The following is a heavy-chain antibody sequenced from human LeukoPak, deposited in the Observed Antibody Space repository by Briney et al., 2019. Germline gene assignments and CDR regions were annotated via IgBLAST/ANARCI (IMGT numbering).Heavy chain of an antibody. CDR1: GFTFSSYG. CDR2: IWYDGSNK. V-gene: IGHV3-33*01. D-gene: IGHD3-22*01. J-gene: IGHJ4*02. CDR3: ASANYYDSSGYSDY. Sequence: GGSLRLSCAASGFTFSSYGMHWVRQAPGKGLEWVAVIWYDGSNKYYADSVKGRFTISRDNSKNTLYLQMNSLRAEDTAVYYCASANYYDSSGYSDYWGQGTLVTVPS.